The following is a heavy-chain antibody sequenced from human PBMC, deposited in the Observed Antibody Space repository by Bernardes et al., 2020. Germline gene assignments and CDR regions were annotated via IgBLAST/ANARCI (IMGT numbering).Heavy chain of an antibody. V-gene: IGHV4-34*01. D-gene: IGHD3-3*01. CDR3: ARKYYDFWSGYYRWFDP. CDR2: INHSGST. CDR1: SGSFSGYY. Sequence: SETLSLTCAVYSGSFSGYYWSWIRQPPGKGLEWIGEINHSGSTNYNPSLKSRVTISVDTSKNQFSLKLSSVTAADTAVYYCARKYYDFWSGYYRWFDPWGQGTLVTVSS. J-gene: IGHJ5*02.